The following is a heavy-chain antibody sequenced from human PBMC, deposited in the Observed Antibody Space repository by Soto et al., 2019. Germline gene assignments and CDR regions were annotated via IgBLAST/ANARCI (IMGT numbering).Heavy chain of an antibody. Sequence: GGSLRLSCAASGFTFSSYGMHWVRQAPGKGLEWVAVISYDESNKYYADYVKGQFTISRDNSKNTLKLQMNSLRAEDTAVYYCAKMGTYYDFWSGYPHWGQGT. CDR3: AKMGTYYDFWSGYPH. D-gene: IGHD3-3*01. V-gene: IGHV3-30*18. J-gene: IGHJ4*02. CDR2: ISYDESNK. CDR1: GFTFSSYG.